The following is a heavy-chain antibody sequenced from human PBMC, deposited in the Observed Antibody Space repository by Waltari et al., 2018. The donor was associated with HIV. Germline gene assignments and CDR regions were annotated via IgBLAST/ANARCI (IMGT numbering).Heavy chain of an antibody. CDR2: INSDGSSP. CDR1: GFTFSSYW. V-gene: IGHV3-74*01. J-gene: IGHJ3*02. CDR3: ARDRTTRGVFEI. Sequence: EVQLVESGGGLVQPGGSLRLSCAASGFTFSSYWMHWVRQAPGKGLGWVSRINSDGSSPSYAESVKGRFTISRDSAKNTLYLQMNSLRAEDTAVYYCARDRTTRGVFEIWGQGTMVTVSS. D-gene: IGHD2-8*02.